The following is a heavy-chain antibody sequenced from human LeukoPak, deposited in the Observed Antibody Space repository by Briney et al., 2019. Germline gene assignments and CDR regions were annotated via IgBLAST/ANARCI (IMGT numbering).Heavy chain of an antibody. Sequence: GGSLRLSCAASGFTFDDYGMSWVRQAPGKGLEWVSVINWDGGSTGYADSVKGRFTISRNNAKTSLYLQMNSLRAEDTALYYCARGGEGYGDYSYYFAYWGQGTLVTVSS. CDR2: INWDGGST. CDR3: ARGGEGYGDYSYYFAY. CDR1: GFTFDDYG. J-gene: IGHJ4*02. D-gene: IGHD4-17*01. V-gene: IGHV3-20*04.